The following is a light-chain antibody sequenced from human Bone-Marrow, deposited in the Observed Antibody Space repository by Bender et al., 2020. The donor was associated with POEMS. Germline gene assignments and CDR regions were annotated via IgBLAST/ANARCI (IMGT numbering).Light chain of an antibody. CDR3: QVWDSSLFYV. Sequence: SYVLTQPPSVSVAPGQTARISCGGNNIGSKNVHWYQQKPGQAPVVVVYDDSDRPSGIPERFSGSNSGNTATLTVSRVEAGDEADYYCQVWDSSLFYVFGTGTKVTVL. V-gene: IGLV3-21*02. CDR1: NIGSKN. J-gene: IGLJ1*01. CDR2: DDS.